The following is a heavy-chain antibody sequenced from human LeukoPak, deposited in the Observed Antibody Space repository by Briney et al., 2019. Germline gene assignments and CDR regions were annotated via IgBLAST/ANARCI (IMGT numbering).Heavy chain of an antibody. CDR2: IYFTGST. Sequence: PSETLSLTCTVSGGSISSDYWSWIRQPPGKGLEWVGFIYFTGSTNYNPSLKSRVTISVDMSKNQFSLKLTSVTAADTAVYYCARRGYCDSPLEHWGQGTLVTVSS. V-gene: IGHV4-59*08. D-gene: IGHD3-9*01. J-gene: IGHJ4*02. CDR1: GGSISSDY. CDR3: ARRGYCDSPLEH.